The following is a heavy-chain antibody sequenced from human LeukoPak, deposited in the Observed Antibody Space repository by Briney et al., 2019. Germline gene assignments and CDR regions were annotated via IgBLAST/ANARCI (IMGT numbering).Heavy chain of an antibody. CDR2: ISVTGDST. J-gene: IGHJ5*01. D-gene: IGHD1-7*01. Sequence: PGESLRLSCAASGFTFNTFAMSWVRRTPGKGLQWVSSISVTGDSTYYADSVKGRFTISRDNSKNTLSLLMNSLRAEDTAVYYCAKDDMRGTPPDWFGSWGQGTLVTVSS. V-gene: IGHV3-23*01. CDR1: GFTFNTFA. CDR3: AKDDMRGTPPDWFGS.